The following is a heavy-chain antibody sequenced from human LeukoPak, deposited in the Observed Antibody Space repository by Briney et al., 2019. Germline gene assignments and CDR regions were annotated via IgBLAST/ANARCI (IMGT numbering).Heavy chain of an antibody. Sequence: GRSLRLSCAASGLTFIGSYDMHWVRQAPGKGLEWVAVIWYDGSKKYYADSVKGRFTISRDNSKNTLYLQMNSLRVEDTSVYYCVKEREYSSSVWYFDYWGQGTLVTVSS. CDR2: IWYDGSKK. D-gene: IGHD6-13*01. CDR3: VKEREYSSSVWYFDY. CDR1: GLTFIGSYD. J-gene: IGHJ4*02. V-gene: IGHV3-33*06.